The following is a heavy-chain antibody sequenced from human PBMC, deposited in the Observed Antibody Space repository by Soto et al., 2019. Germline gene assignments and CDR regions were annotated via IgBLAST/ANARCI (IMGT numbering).Heavy chain of an antibody. Sequence: GGSLRLSCAASGFTFSSYGMHWVRQAPGKGLEWVAVISYDGSNKYYADSVKGRFTISRDNSKNTLYLQMNSLRAEDTAVYYCAKDVLVRGVPSFSNDYWGQGTLVTVSS. V-gene: IGHV3-30*18. J-gene: IGHJ4*02. CDR2: ISYDGSNK. CDR3: AKDVLVRGVPSFSNDY. CDR1: GFTFSSYG. D-gene: IGHD3-10*01.